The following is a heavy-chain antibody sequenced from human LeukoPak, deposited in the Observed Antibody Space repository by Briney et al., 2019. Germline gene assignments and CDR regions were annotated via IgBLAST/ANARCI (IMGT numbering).Heavy chain of an antibody. CDR2: MSPKRGDT. CDR3: ARTNLADCGGECETDAFDI. CDR1: GYNFRSYD. V-gene: IGHV1-8*01. D-gene: IGHD2-21*01. Sequence: ASVKVSCKASGYNFRSYDINWVRQATGQGLEWMGWMSPKRGDTGCAQTFQGRITMTRDTSINTAYMELNSLTSEDTAVYYCARTNLADCGGECETDAFDIWGHGTMVTVSS. J-gene: IGHJ3*02.